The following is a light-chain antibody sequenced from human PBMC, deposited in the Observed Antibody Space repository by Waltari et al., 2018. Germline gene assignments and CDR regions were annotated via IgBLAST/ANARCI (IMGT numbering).Light chain of an antibody. CDR1: QSVRST. V-gene: IGKV3D-15*01. Sequence: IAMTHSPATLSLSPGETATPSCRASQSVRSTFAWFQQKPGQPPRLLIYGTSTRATGIPARFTGSGSGTEFSLTISSLQPEDFATYYCQQYDYWPWTFGQGTRVETK. CDR3: QQYDYWPWT. CDR2: GTS. J-gene: IGKJ1*01.